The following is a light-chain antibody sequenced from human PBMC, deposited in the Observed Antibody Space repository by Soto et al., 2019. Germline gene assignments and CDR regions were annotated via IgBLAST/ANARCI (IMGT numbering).Light chain of an antibody. V-gene: IGKV1-39*01. CDR2: AAS. Sequence: DIQMTQSPSSLSASVGDRVTITCRASQSISSYLNWYQQKPGKAPKLLIYAASSLQSGVPSRFSGSGSGTDFTLTISSLQPEEFATYYCQQSYSTLHFGQGTKLEIK. CDR3: QQSYSTLH. J-gene: IGKJ2*01. CDR1: QSISSY.